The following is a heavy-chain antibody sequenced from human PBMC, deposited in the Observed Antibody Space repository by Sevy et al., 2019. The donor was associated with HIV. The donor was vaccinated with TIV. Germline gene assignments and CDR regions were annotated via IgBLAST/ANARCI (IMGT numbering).Heavy chain of an antibody. V-gene: IGHV3-21*04. CDR3: ARDFTLFRVVSGIDY. CDR2: ISDDSRYI. CDR1: GFTFRTYS. Sequence: GGYLRLSCAASGFTFRTYSMNCVRQAPGKGLEWLSSISDDSRYIYYSDSVKGRFTISRANAKNFLFLQMNNLRVEDTAIYYCARDFTLFRVVSGIDYWGQGNMVIVSS. D-gene: IGHD3-3*01. J-gene: IGHJ4*02.